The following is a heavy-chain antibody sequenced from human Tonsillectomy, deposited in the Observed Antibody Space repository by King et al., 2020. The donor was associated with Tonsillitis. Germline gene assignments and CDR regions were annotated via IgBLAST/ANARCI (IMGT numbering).Heavy chain of an antibody. D-gene: IGHD6-19*01. CDR2: ISYDGSNK. CDR1: GFTFSSYT. CDR3: ARAPYSSGWLTVGYFDY. Sequence: QLVQSGGGVVQPGRSLRLSCAASGFTFSSYTMHWVRQAPGKGLEWVAVISYDGSNKYYADSVKGRFTISRDNSKNTLYLQMNSLRADDTAVYYCARAPYSSGWLTVGYFDYWGQGTLVTVSS. V-gene: IGHV3-30-3*01. J-gene: IGHJ4*02.